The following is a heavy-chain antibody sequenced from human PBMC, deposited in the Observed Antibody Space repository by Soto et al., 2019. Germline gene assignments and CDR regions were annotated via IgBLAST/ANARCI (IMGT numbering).Heavy chain of an antibody. CDR1: GDSITSSSHY. J-gene: IGHJ5*02. CDR3: ARDGGCRDGYTVGCNWFDP. D-gene: IGHD5-12*01. V-gene: IGHV4-39*02. CDR2: IYYDGNT. Sequence: SLTLPPTCPVSGDSITSSSHYWGWIRQPPGKGLECIANIYYDGNTYYNPSLKSRVAISLDTSKNQFSLRLNSVTAADTAVYYCARDGGCRDGYTVGCNWFDPWGQGTLVTV.